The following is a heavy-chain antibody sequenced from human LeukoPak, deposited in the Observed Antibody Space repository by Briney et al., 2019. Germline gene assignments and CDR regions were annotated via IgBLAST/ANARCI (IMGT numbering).Heavy chain of an antibody. CDR1: GYTFTRYY. V-gene: IGHV1-2*02. Sequence: ASVKVSCKASGYTFTRYYMHWVRQAPGQGLEWMGWINPNSGGTNYAQKFQGRVTMNRDTSISTAYMVLRRLRSDDTAVYYCSRDSPGPIGWFDPWGQGTLVTVSS. CDR2: INPNSGGT. CDR3: SRDSPGPIGWFDP. J-gene: IGHJ5*02.